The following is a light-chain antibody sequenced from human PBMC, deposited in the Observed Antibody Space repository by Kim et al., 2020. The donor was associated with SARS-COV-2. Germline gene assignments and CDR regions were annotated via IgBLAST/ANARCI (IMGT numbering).Light chain of an antibody. V-gene: IGKV3-15*01. CDR2: GAS. CDR1: QTVSSN. Sequence: DIVMTQSPDTLSVSPGERVTLSCRASQTVSSNLAWYQQRPGRAPRMLIYGASTRATGIPARFSGSGSGTEFTLTISSLQSEDSAVYYCQQYNSWPQTFGQGTKVDIK. CDR3: QQYNSWPQT. J-gene: IGKJ1*01.